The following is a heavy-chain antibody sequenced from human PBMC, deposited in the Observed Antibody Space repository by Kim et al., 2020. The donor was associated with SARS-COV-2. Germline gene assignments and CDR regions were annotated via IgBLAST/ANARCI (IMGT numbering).Heavy chain of an antibody. CDR1: GFTFSSYA. V-gene: IGHV3-23*01. D-gene: IGHD2-2*01. Sequence: GGSLRLSCAASGFTFSSYAMSWVRQAPGKGLEWVSAISGSGGSTYYADSVKGRFTISRDNSKNTLYLQMNSLRAEDTAVYYCAKVLVISGYQLPHYYYGMDVWGQGTTVTVSS. CDR2: ISGSGGST. CDR3: AKVLVISGYQLPHYYYGMDV. J-gene: IGHJ6*02.